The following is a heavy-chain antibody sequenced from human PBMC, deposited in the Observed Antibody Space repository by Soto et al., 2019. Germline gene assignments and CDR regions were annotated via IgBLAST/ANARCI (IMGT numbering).Heavy chain of an antibody. CDR2: INPGNGNT. Sequence: QVQLAQSGAEVKKPGASVKISCKTSGYTFMTYALHWVRQAPGQRPEWMGWINPGNGNTEYSQKLQGRVTITRDTSARTVFMEVANMTSEDTAVYYCARVRMLWYGELSHWGQGTQVIVSA. V-gene: IGHV1-3*01. J-gene: IGHJ4*02. CDR1: GYTFMTYA. CDR3: ARVRMLWYGELSH. D-gene: IGHD3-10*01.